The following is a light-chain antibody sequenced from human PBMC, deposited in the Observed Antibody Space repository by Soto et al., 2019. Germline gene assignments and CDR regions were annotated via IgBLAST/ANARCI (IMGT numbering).Light chain of an antibody. Sequence: DIQMTQSPSTLSVSVGDRVTITCRASQSIGDLWAWYQQEPGKAPKLMFEKASSLESGVSSRFSGSGSGTDFTLTISSLQPDDFATYYCQQYTSFPYPFGQGTRVESK. CDR2: KAS. CDR3: QQYTSFPYP. V-gene: IGKV1-5*03. CDR1: QSIGDL. J-gene: IGKJ2*01.